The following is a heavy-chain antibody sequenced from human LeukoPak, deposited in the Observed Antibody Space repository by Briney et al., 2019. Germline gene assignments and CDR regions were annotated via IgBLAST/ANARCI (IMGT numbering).Heavy chain of an antibody. J-gene: IGHJ4*02. CDR3: ARAKKPSVVVTAGIYFDY. CDR1: GFTFSSYW. Sequence: GGSLRLSCAASGFTFSSYWMHWVRQAPGKGLVWVSRIKSDGSSTSYADSVKGRFTISRDNAKNSLYLQMNSLRAEDTAVYYCARAKKPSVVVTAGIYFDYWGQGTLVTVSS. D-gene: IGHD2-21*02. CDR2: IKSDGSST. V-gene: IGHV3-74*01.